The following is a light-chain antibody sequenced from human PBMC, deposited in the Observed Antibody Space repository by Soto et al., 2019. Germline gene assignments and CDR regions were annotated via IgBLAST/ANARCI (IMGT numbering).Light chain of an antibody. Sequence: DIVLTQSPGTLSLSPGERATLSCRASQSLNSSYLAWYQQKPGQAPRLLIYDASSRATGIPDRFSGSGSGTDFTLTISRLEPEDSAVYYGQQYGSSPPITFGQGTRLEIK. CDR3: QQYGSSPPIT. CDR2: DAS. J-gene: IGKJ5*01. V-gene: IGKV3-20*01. CDR1: QSLNSSY.